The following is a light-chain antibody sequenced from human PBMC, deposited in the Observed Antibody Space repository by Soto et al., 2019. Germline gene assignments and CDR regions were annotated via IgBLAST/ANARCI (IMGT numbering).Light chain of an antibody. J-gene: IGKJ1*01. Sequence: MTQSPRSLSITPGQPASSSCKSSQSLPQSDGNTYLYWYLQQPGQPPQLLIYAVSNRFSGVPDRFSGSGSGTDFTLKISRGEDEDVGVYYCMQSIQSSRTFGQGTKVDIK. CDR2: AVS. CDR1: QSLPQSDGNTY. V-gene: IGKV2D-29*01. CDR3: MQSIQSSRT.